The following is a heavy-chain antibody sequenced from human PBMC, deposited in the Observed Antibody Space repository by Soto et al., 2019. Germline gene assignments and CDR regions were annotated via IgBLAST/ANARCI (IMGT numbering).Heavy chain of an antibody. Sequence: GSLRLSCAASGFTFSSYSMNWVRQAPGKGLEWVSSISSSSSYIYYADSVKGRFTISRDNAKNSLYLQMNSLRAEDTAVYYCATGGDMIVVVPFDYWGQGTLVTVSS. CDR2: ISSSSSYI. CDR1: GFTFSSYS. J-gene: IGHJ4*02. V-gene: IGHV3-21*01. CDR3: ATGGDMIVVVPFDY. D-gene: IGHD3-22*01.